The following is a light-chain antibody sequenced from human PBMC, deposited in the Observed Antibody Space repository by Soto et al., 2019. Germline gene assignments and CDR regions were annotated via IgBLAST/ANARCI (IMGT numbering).Light chain of an antibody. J-gene: IGLJ1*01. CDR3: AAWDDSLMAFV. Sequence: QSVLTQPPSASGTPGQRVTISCSGSSSNIGSNYVYWYQQLPGTAPKLLLYRNNQRPSGVPGRVSGSKSGTSVSLAISGLRSDDEADYYCAAWDDSLMAFVFGTGTKVTVL. V-gene: IGLV1-47*01. CDR1: SSNIGSNY. CDR2: RNN.